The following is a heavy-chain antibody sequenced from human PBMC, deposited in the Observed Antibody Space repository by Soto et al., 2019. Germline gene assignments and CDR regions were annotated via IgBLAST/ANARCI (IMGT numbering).Heavy chain of an antibody. V-gene: IGHV5-51*01. CDR1: GYIFTSYW. CDR2: IYPGDSDT. Sequence: GESLKISGNGSGYIFTSYWIGWVRQMPGKGLEWMGIIYPGDSDTRYSPSFQGQVTISADKSISTAYLQWSSLKASDTAMYYCARSREIAAAGTGWFDPWGQGTLVTVSS. D-gene: IGHD6-13*01. CDR3: ARSREIAAAGTGWFDP. J-gene: IGHJ5*02.